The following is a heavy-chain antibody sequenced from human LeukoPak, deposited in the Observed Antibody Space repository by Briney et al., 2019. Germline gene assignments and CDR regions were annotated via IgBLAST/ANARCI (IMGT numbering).Heavy chain of an antibody. Sequence: PSQTLSLTCTVSGGSISSGGYYWSWLRQHPGKGLEWIGYIYYSGSTYYNPSLKSRVTISVDTSKNQFSLKLSSVTAADTAVYYCARAFQDYDILTGYRTPWYFDYWGQGTLVTVSS. J-gene: IGHJ4*02. CDR2: IYYSGST. D-gene: IGHD3-9*01. CDR3: ARAFQDYDILTGYRTPWYFDY. CDR1: GGSISSGGYY. V-gene: IGHV4-31*03.